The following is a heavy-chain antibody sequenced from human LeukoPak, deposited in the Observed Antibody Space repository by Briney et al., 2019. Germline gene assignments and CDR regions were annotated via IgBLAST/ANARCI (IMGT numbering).Heavy chain of an antibody. Sequence: GASVKASCKASGYTFTSYDINWVRQATGQGLEWMGWMNPNSGNTGYAQKFQGRVTMTRNTSISTAYMELSSLRSEDTAVYYCARGITGTTRGSQDYFDYWGQGTLVTVSS. J-gene: IGHJ4*02. D-gene: IGHD1-20*01. CDR2: MNPNSGNT. CDR3: ARGITGTTRGSQDYFDY. CDR1: GYTFTSYD. V-gene: IGHV1-8*01.